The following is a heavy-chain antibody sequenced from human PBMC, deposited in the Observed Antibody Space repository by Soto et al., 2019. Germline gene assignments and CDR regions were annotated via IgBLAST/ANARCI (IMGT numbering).Heavy chain of an antibody. CDR1: GGSISSGGYY. D-gene: IGHD3-22*01. V-gene: IGHV4-31*03. J-gene: IGHJ5*02. CDR3: AREHDSSGYYL. Sequence: PSETLSLTCTVSGGSISSGGYYWSWIRQHPGKGLEWIGYIYYSGSTYYNPSLKSRVTISVDTSKNQFSLKLSSVTAADTAVYYCAREHDSSGYYLWGQGTLLTVSS. CDR2: IYYSGST.